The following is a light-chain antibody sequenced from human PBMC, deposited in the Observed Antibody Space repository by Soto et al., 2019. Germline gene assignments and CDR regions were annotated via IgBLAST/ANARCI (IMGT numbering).Light chain of an antibody. V-gene: IGKV3-15*01. J-gene: IGKJ1*01. CDR3: QQYNNWPPWT. Sequence: EIVMTQSPATLSVSPGERATLSCRASQSVSSNLAWYQQKPGQAPWLLIYGASTRATGIPARFSGSGSGTEFTLTISSLQSEDFAFYSCQQYNNWPPWTFGKGTKVDIK. CDR1: QSVSSN. CDR2: GAS.